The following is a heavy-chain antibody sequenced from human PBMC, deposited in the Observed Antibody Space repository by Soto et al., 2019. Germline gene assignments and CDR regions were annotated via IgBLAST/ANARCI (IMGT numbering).Heavy chain of an antibody. CDR1: GGSISSSSYY. CDR2: IYYSGST. J-gene: IGHJ3*02. CDR3: ARLLVVPAAMDSGYDLSYAFDI. Sequence: SETLSLTCTVSGGSISSSSYYWGWIRQPPGKGLEWIGSIYYSGSTYYNPSLKSRVTISVDTSKNQLSLKLSSVTAADTAVYYCARLLVVPAAMDSGYDLSYAFDIWGQGTMVTVSS. V-gene: IGHV4-39*01. D-gene: IGHD2-2*01.